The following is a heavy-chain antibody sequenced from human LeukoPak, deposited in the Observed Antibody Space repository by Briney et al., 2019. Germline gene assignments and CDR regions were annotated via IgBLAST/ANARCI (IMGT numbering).Heavy chain of an antibody. J-gene: IGHJ2*01. D-gene: IGHD4-23*01. CDR3: ARPINRYGGNRYWYFDL. V-gene: IGHV4-39*01. CDR1: GGSISSSSYY. Sequence: SETLSLTSAVSGGSISSSSYYWGWIRQPPGKGLEWIGSIYYSGSTYYNPSLKSRVTISVDTSKNQFSLKLSSVTAADTAVYYCARPINRYGGNRYWYFDLWGRGTLVTVSS. CDR2: IYYSGST.